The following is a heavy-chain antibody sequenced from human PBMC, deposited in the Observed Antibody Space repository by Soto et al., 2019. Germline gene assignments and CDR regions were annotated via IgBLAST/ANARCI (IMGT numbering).Heavy chain of an antibody. V-gene: IGHV4-39*01. Sequence: PSETLSLTCTVSGGSISSSSYYWGWIRQPPGKGLEWIGSIYYSGSTYYNPSLKSRVTISVDTSKNQFSLKLSSVTAADTAVYYCARSGVYGDYAYDYWGQGTLVT. CDR1: GGSISSSSYY. D-gene: IGHD4-17*01. CDR2: IYYSGST. J-gene: IGHJ4*02. CDR3: ARSGVYGDYAYDY.